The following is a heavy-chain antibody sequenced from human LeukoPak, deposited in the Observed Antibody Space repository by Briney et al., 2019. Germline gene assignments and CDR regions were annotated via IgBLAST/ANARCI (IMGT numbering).Heavy chain of an antibody. J-gene: IGHJ4*02. CDR2: ISGGGVAI. CDR3: AREGAVGGRSDAHFDT. Sequence: GRSLRLSCAASGFTFSNHAMSWVGQAPGKGMQWVCAISGGGVAIYYADSVKGRFTISRDNAKNSLYLQMNSLRAEDTAVYYCAREGAVGGRSDAHFDTWGQGTLVTVSS. V-gene: IGHV3-23*01. D-gene: IGHD6-19*01. CDR1: GFTFSNHA.